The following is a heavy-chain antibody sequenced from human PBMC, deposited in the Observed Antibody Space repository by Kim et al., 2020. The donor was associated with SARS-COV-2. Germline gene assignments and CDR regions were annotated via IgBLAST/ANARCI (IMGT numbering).Heavy chain of an antibody. V-gene: IGHV3-23*01. CDR1: GFTFSSYA. J-gene: IGHJ5*02. CDR3: AKIRSGGYGSGSYVDP. D-gene: IGHD3-10*01. Sequence: GGSLRLSCAASGFTFSSYAMSWVRQAPGKGLEWVSAISGSGGSTYYADSVKGRFTISRDNSKNTLYLQMNSLRAEDTAVYYCAKIRSGGYGSGSYVDPWGQGTLVTVSS. CDR2: ISGSGGST.